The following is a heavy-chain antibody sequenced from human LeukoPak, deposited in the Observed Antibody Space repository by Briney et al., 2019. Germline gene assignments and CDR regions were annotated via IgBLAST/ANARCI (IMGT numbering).Heavy chain of an antibody. CDR2: ISYDGSNK. CDR3: AKWDPVYAFDI. V-gene: IGHV3-30-3*02. Sequence: PGGSLRLSCAASGFTFSSYAMHWVRQAPGKGLEWVAVISYDGSNKYYADSVKGRFTISRDNSKNTLYLQMNSLRAEDTAVYYCAKWDPVYAFDIWGQGTMVTVSS. D-gene: IGHD1-26*01. J-gene: IGHJ3*02. CDR1: GFTFSSYA.